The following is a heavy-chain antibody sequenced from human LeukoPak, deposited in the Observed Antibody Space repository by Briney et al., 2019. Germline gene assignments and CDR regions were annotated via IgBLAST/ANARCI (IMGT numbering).Heavy chain of an antibody. Sequence: GGSLRLSCAASGFSFSNYWMSWVRQAPGKGLGWVANIKQDGSEKYYVGSVKGRFTISRDNAKNSLFLQMNSLRAEDTAVYYCATLDTDMASLGDYWGQGTLVSVSS. CDR2: IKQDGSEK. CDR3: ATLDTDMASLGDY. CDR1: GFSFSNYW. J-gene: IGHJ4*02. D-gene: IGHD5-18*01. V-gene: IGHV3-7*01.